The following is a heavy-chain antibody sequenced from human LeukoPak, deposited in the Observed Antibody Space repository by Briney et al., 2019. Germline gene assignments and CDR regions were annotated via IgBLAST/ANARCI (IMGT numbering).Heavy chain of an antibody. CDR1: GFTFSSYA. D-gene: IGHD5-24*01. CDR2: ISTSGDNT. CDR3: TRVGYIDEGIDY. V-gene: IGHV3-23*01. J-gene: IGHJ4*02. Sequence: GGSLRLSCAASGFTFSSYAMTWVRQAPGKGLEWVSAISTSGDNTYYADSVRGRFTISRDNSKNTLYLQMNSLRAEDTAIYYCTRVGYIDEGIDYWGQGTLVTVSS.